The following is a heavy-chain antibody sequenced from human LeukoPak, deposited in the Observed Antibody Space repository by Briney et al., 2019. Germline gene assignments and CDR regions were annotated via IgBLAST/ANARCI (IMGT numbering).Heavy chain of an antibody. CDR1: GYTFTIYG. CDR2: INPNSGGT. V-gene: IGHV1-2*02. D-gene: IGHD5-12*01. Sequence: GASVKVSCKASGYTFTIYGITWVRQAPGQGLEWMGWINPNSGGTNYAQKFQGRVTMTRDTSISTAYMELSRLRSDDTAVYYCARDIIPSDIVATIPDYWGQGTLVTVSS. J-gene: IGHJ4*02. CDR3: ARDIIPSDIVATIPDY.